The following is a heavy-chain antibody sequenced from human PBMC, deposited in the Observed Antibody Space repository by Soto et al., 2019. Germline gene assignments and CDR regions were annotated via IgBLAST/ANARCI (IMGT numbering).Heavy chain of an antibody. V-gene: IGHV3-21*01. Sequence: GGSLRLSCVGSGFTFSTYSIHWVRQAPGKGLEWVSSISSRSDIYYANSVRGRFTISRDNAKNSVSLQMNSLRAEDTAVYYCAREYTAWPLAYGLDVWGQGTTVTVSS. CDR3: AREYTAWPLAYGLDV. CDR2: ISSRSDI. D-gene: IGHD2-2*02. J-gene: IGHJ6*02. CDR1: GFTFSTYS.